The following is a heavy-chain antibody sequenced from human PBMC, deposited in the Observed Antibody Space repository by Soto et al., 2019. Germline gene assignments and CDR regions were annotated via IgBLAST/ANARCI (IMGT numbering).Heavy chain of an antibody. CDR2: ISSTSTYI. J-gene: IGHJ6*02. CDR3: ARDAFLPPKVPPRPHYYYGRDV. CDR1: EFTFSSYS. Sequence: GSLRLSCTASEFTFSSYSMNWVRQAPGKGLEWVSSISSTSTYIYYADSVKGRFTISRDNAKNSLYLQMSSLRVEDTAVYYCARDAFLPPKVPPRPHYYYGRDVLGQGTTVTGS. D-gene: IGHD3-16*01. V-gene: IGHV3-21*01.